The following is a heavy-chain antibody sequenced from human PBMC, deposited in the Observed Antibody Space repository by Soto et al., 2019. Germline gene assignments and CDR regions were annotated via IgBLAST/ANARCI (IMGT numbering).Heavy chain of an antibody. V-gene: IGHV4-31*03. CDR3: ARASAAMVGYYYYGMDV. Sequence: QVQLQESGPGLVKPSQTLSLTCTVSGGSISSGGYYWSWIRQHPGKGLEWIGYIYYSGSTYYNPSPKSRVTISVYTSKNQFSLKLSSVTAADTAVYYCARASAAMVGYYYYGMDVWGQGTTVTVSS. D-gene: IGHD5-18*01. J-gene: IGHJ6*02. CDR2: IYYSGST. CDR1: GGSISSGGYY.